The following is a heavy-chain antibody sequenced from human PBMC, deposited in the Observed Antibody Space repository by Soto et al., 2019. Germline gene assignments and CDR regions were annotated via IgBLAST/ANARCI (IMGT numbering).Heavy chain of an antibody. Sequence: ASVKVSCKVSGYTLTELSMHWVRQAPGKGLEWMGGFDPEDGETIYAQKFQGRVTMTEDTSTDTAYMELSSLRSEDTAVYYCATVERYSYRNYYFDYWGQGTLVTVSS. CDR2: FDPEDGET. V-gene: IGHV1-24*01. J-gene: IGHJ4*02. CDR3: ATVERYSYRNYYFDY. D-gene: IGHD5-18*01. CDR1: GYTLTELS.